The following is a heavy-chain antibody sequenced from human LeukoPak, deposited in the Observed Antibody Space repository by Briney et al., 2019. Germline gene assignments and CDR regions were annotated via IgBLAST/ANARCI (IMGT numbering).Heavy chain of an antibody. CDR3: TREFMDENYYYGMDV. CDR2: IISKAYGGTT. CDR1: GFTFGDYS. D-gene: IGHD3/OR15-3a*01. J-gene: IGHJ6*02. Sequence: RSLRLSCTASGFTFGDYSMSWVRQAPGKGLDWVGFIISKAYGGTTEYAASVKGRFPISRDDSKSIAYLQMNSLKTKDTAVYYCTREFMDENYYYGMDVWGQGTTVTVSS. V-gene: IGHV3-49*04.